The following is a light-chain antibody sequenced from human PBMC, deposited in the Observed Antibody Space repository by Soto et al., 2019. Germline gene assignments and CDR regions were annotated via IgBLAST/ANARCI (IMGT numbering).Light chain of an antibody. J-gene: IGKJ5*01. CDR2: GAF. Sequence: EIVLTQSPGTLSLSPEERATLFCRASQSISSSYLAWYQQKPGQAPRLLIYGAFSRATGIPDRFSGSGSGTDFTLTINRVAPEDFAVYYCQQYVSLPITFGQGTRLEIK. CDR1: QSISSSY. V-gene: IGKV3-20*01. CDR3: QQYVSLPIT.